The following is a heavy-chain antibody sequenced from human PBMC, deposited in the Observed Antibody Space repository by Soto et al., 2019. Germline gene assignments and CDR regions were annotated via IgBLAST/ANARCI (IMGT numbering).Heavy chain of an antibody. CDR3: AKVVSSSAWSARDN. J-gene: IGHJ4*02. Sequence: EVQLLESGGGLVQPGGSLRLSCAASGFTFSSYAMTWVRQAPGKGLEWVSVISDSDNATYYADSVKGRFTISRDNSKNTLYLQFNSLRAEDTAVYYCAKVVSSSAWSARDNWGQGTLVTVSS. CDR2: ISDSDNAT. D-gene: IGHD6-19*01. CDR1: GFTFSSYA. V-gene: IGHV3-23*01.